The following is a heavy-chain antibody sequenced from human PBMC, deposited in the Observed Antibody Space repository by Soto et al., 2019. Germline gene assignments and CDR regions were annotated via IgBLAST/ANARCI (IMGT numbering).Heavy chain of an antibody. J-gene: IGHJ4*02. Sequence: EVQLVESGGVVVQPGGSLRLSCAASGFTFDDYTMHWVRQAPGKGLEWVSLISWDGGSTYYADSVKGRFTISRDNSKNSLYLQMNSLRTEDTALYYCAKNREGRMSGSPPGDYWGQGTLVTVSS. CDR1: GFTFDDYT. D-gene: IGHD3-10*01. CDR2: ISWDGGST. V-gene: IGHV3-43*01. CDR3: AKNREGRMSGSPPGDY.